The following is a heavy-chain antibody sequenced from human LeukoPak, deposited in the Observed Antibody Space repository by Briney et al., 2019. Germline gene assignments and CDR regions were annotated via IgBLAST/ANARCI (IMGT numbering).Heavy chain of an antibody. J-gene: IGHJ4*02. V-gene: IGHV3-23*01. D-gene: IGHD3-16*02. CDR1: GFTFSSYA. Sequence: GGSLRLSCAASGFTFSSYAMSWVRQAPGEGLEWVSAISGSGGSTYYADSVKGRFTISRDNSKNTLYLQMNSLRAEDTAVYYCVKELWVSLEGDSPLDYWGQGTLVTVSS. CDR3: VKELWVSLEGDSPLDY. CDR2: ISGSGGST.